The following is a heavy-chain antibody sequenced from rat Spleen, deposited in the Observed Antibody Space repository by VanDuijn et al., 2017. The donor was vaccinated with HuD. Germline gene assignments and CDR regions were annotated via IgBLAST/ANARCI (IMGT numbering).Heavy chain of an antibody. CDR3: TRDVPYGNYFDY. CDR2: ITTTGGSI. Sequence: EVQLAESGGGLVQPGGSLKISCEVSGFPFNNYWMSWIRQAPGKGLEWVASITTTGGSIYYPDSVKGRFTMSRDNTKNTLSLQMNSLRSEDTATYYCTRDVPYGNYFDYWSQGVMVTVSS. J-gene: IGHJ2*01. D-gene: IGHD1-3*01. V-gene: IGHV5-31*01. CDR1: GFPFNNYW.